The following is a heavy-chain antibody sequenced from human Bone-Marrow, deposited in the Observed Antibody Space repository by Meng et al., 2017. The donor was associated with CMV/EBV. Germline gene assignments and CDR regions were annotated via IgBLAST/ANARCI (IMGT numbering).Heavy chain of an antibody. V-gene: IGHV1-18*01. CDR1: GYTFTNYG. Sequence: CKASGYTFTNYGITWVRQAPGQGLEWMGRISAYNGNTNYAQKLQGRVTMTTDTSTSTAYMELRSLRSDDTAVYYCARGYRWDNWFDPWGQGTLVTVSS. J-gene: IGHJ5*02. CDR2: ISAYNGNT. CDR3: ARGYRWDNWFDP. D-gene: IGHD4-23*01.